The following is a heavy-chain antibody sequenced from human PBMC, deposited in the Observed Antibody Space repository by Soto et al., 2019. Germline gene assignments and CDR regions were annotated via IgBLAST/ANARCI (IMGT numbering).Heavy chain of an antibody. D-gene: IGHD1-1*01. CDR3: AGGGYGDY. CDR1: GYAFTTYG. J-gene: IGHJ4*02. CDR2: ISAHNGNT. V-gene: IGHV1-18*01. Sequence: QVHLVQSGAEVKKPGASVKVSCKGSGYAFTTYGITWVRQAPGQGLEWMGWISAHNGNTNYAQKLQGRVTVTRDTSTGTAYMELGSLRSDDTAVYYCAGGGYGDYWGQGALVTVSS.